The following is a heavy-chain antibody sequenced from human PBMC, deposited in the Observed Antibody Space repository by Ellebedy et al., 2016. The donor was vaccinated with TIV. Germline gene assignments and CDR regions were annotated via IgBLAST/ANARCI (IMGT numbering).Heavy chain of an antibody. CDR2: INPDRGDT. CDR1: GFTFSSFG. Sequence: GESLKISCAASGFTFSSFGMHWVRQAPGQGLEWMGWINPDRGDTKYPQSFQVRVSMTRDTSSSTAYMELSGLTSDDTAIYYCAKDRFPYYDSSGTTGYFDCWGQGTLVTVSS. CDR3: AKDRFPYYDSSGTTGYFDC. D-gene: IGHD3-22*01. V-gene: IGHV1-2*02. J-gene: IGHJ4*02.